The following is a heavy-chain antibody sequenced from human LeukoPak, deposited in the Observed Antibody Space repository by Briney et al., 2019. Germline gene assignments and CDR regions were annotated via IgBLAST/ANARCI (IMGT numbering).Heavy chain of an antibody. J-gene: IGHJ6*02. V-gene: IGHV4-34*01. D-gene: IGHD3-9*01. Sequence: SETLSLTCAVYGGSFSGYYWSWIRQPPGKGLEWIGEINHSGSTNYNPSLESRVTISVDTSKNQFSLKLSSVTAADTAVYYCARGSRYFDWLLKLYYYYGMDVWGQGTTVTVSS. CDR3: ARGSRYFDWLLKLYYYYGMDV. CDR2: INHSGST. CDR1: GGSFSGYY.